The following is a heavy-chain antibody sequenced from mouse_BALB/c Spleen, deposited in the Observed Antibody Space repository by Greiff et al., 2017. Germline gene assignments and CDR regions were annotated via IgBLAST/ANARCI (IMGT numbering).Heavy chain of an antibody. D-gene: IGHD2-1*01. CDR1: GYTFTSYW. V-gene: IGHV1-87*01. CDR3: ARGNYGYFDV. Sequence: VQRVESGAELARPGASVKLSCKASGYTFTSYWMQWVKQRPGQGLEWIGAIYPGDGDTRYTQKFKGKATLTADKSSSTAYMQLSSLASEDSAVYYCARGNYGYFDVWGAGTTVTVSS. J-gene: IGHJ1*01. CDR2: IYPGDGDT.